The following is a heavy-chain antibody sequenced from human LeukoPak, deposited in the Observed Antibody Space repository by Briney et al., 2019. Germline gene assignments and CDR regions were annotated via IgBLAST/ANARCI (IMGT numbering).Heavy chain of an antibody. J-gene: IGHJ4*02. CDR1: GYTFTSYD. D-gene: IGHD2-15*01. CDR2: MNPNSGNT. V-gene: IGHV1-8*01. Sequence: GASVKVSCKASGYTFTSYDINWVRQASGQGLELMGWMNPNSGNTGYAQKFQGRVTMTRNTSISTAYMELSSLRSEDTAVYYCARGPTRYCSGGSCYGEYYFDYWGQGTLVTVSS. CDR3: ARGPTRYCSGGSCYGEYYFDY.